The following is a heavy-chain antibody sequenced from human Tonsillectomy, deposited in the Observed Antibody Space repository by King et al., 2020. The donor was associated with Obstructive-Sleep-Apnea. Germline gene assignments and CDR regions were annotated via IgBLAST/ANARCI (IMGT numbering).Heavy chain of an antibody. J-gene: IGHJ5*02. D-gene: IGHD3-22*01. CDR1: GFSLSNARMG. CDR2: IFSNDEK. V-gene: IGHV2-26*01. Sequence: TLKESGPVLVKPTETLTLTCTVSGFSLSNARMGVSWIRQPPGKALEWLAHIFSNDEKSYSTSLKSRLTISKYTSKSQVVLTMTNMDPVDTATYFCARAYDSSGYYYVQAPWFDPWGQGTLVTVSS. CDR3: ARAYDSSGYYYVQAPWFDP.